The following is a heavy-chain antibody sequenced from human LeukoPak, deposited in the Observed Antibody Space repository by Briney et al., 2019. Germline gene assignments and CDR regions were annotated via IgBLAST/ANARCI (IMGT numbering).Heavy chain of an antibody. V-gene: IGHV1-2*02. CDR3: ARDLRGSSVRYYYYMDA. CDR2: INPNSGGT. J-gene: IGHJ6*03. Sequence: GASVKVSCKASGYTFTGYYMQWVRQAPGQGLEWMGWINPNSGGTNYAQKFQGRVTMTRDTSISTAYMELSRLRSDDTAVYYCARDLRGSSVRYYYYMDAWGKGTTVTVSS. CDR1: GYTFTGYY. D-gene: IGHD3-10*01.